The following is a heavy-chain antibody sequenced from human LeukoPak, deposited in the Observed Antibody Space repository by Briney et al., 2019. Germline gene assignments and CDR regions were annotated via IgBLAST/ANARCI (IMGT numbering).Heavy chain of an antibody. CDR1: GFTFDDYD. V-gene: IGHV3-20*04. D-gene: IGHD3-22*01. J-gene: IGHJ4*02. CDR3: ARDLPQIEY. Sequence: GGSLRLSCAASGFTFDDYDMNWVRQAPGKGLEWVSGINWSGGCTAYADSVKGRFTISRDNAKNSLYLQMHSLRAEDTALYYCARDLPQIEYWGQGTLVTVSS. CDR2: INWSGGCT.